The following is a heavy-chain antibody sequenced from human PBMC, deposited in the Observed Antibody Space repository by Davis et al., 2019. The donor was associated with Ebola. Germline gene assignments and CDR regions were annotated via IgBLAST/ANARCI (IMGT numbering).Heavy chain of an antibody. Sequence: PGGSLRLSCEVSGFTFSNYWMHWVRQGPGKGLVWVSRIKSDGSSTNYADSVKGRFTISRDNAKSTLYLQMNSLTAEDTAVYYCVRTTYGAPEYWGQGTLVTVSS. V-gene: IGHV3-74*01. D-gene: IGHD4-17*01. J-gene: IGHJ4*02. CDR2: IKSDGSST. CDR3: VRTTYGAPEY. CDR1: GFTFSNYW.